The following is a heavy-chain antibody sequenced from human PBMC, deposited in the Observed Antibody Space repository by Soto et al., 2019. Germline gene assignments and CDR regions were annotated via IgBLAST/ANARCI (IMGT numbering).Heavy chain of an antibody. V-gene: IGHV1-69*06. CDR3: ARESEDLTSNFDY. CDR1: GGTFSSYA. Sequence: GASVKVSCKASGGTFSSYAISWVRQAPGHGLEWMGGIIPIFGTANYAQKFQGRVTITADKSTSTAYMELSSLRSEDTAVYYCARESEDLTSNFDYWGQGTLVTVSS. J-gene: IGHJ4*02. CDR2: IIPIFGTA.